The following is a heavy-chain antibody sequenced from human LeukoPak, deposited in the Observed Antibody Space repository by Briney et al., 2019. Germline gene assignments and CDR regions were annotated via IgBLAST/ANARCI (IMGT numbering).Heavy chain of an antibody. CDR2: ISGSGGNT. Sequence: GGSLRLSCATSAFTFSSYAMYWVRQAPGKGLEWVSAISGSGGNTYYADSVKGRFTLSRDNSKNMLYLQMNSLRAEDTAVYYCAKDVDSSGYYLSFDYWGQGTLVTVSS. CDR1: AFTFSSYA. D-gene: IGHD3-22*01. V-gene: IGHV3-23*01. J-gene: IGHJ4*02. CDR3: AKDVDSSGYYLSFDY.